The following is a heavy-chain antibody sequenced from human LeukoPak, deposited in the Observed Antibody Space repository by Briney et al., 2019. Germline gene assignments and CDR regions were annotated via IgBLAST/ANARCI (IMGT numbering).Heavy chain of an antibody. CDR3: ARGHYDILTYPQYYFDY. CDR1: GFTFSSYG. D-gene: IGHD3-9*01. Sequence: GGSLRLSCAASGFTFSSYGMHWVRQAPGKGLEWVAVISYDGSNKYYADSVKGRFTISRDNSKNTLYLQMNSLRAEDTAVYYCARGHYDILTYPQYYFDYWGQGTLVTVSS. J-gene: IGHJ4*02. CDR2: ISYDGSNK. V-gene: IGHV3-30*03.